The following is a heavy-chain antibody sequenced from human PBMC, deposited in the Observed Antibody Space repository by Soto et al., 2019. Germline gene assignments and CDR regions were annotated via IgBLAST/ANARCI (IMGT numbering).Heavy chain of an antibody. CDR1: GGSISSYY. CDR3: ARESSITMIVVAKRGWFDP. V-gene: IGHV4-4*07. D-gene: IGHD3-22*01. CDR2: IYTSGST. Sequence: PSETLSLTCTVSGGSISSYYWSWIRQPAGKGLEWIGRIYTSGSTNYNPSLKSRVTMSVDTSKNQFSLKLSSVTAADTAVYYCARESSITMIVVAKRGWFDPWGQGTLVTVSS. J-gene: IGHJ5*02.